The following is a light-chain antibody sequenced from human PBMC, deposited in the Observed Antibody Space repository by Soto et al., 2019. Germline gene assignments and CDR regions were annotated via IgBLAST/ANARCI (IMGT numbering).Light chain of an antibody. V-gene: IGLV2-14*01. CDR1: SSDVGGWPH. CDR2: EVS. J-gene: IGLJ3*02. Sequence: QSALTQPASVSASPGQSITISCAGTSSDVGGWPHVSWYQQHPGKAPKLVIYEVSNRPSGVSSRFSGSKSGSTASLTISGLQAEDEADYYCAAWDDTLNGPVFGGGTKLTVL. CDR3: AAWDDTLNGPV.